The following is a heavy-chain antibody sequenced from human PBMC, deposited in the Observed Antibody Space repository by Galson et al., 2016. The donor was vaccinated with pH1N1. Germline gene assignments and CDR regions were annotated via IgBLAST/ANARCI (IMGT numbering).Heavy chain of an antibody. CDR2: IKEDGSAK. Sequence: SLRLSCAASGFTFSSYWMQWVRQAPGKGLEWVANIKEDGSAKNYVDSGKGRFTISRDNAKNSLYLQMNSLRAEDTAVYYCARRYSDYWGQGTLVTVSS. CDR1: GFTFSSYW. V-gene: IGHV3-7*05. CDR3: ARRYSDY. J-gene: IGHJ4*02.